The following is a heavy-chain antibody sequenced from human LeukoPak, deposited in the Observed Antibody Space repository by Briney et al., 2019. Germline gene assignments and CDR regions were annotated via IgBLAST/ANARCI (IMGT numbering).Heavy chain of an antibody. CDR1: GFTFSSYE. V-gene: IGHV3-48*03. CDR2: ISSRGSTI. CDR3: ARFSRGYPDYFDY. Sequence: GGSLRLSCAASGFTFSSYEMNWVRQAPGKGLEWVSYISSRGSTIYCADSVKGRFTISRDNAKNSLYLQMNSLRDEDTAVYYCARFSRGYPDYFDYWGQGTLVTVSS. D-gene: IGHD3-16*02. J-gene: IGHJ4*02.